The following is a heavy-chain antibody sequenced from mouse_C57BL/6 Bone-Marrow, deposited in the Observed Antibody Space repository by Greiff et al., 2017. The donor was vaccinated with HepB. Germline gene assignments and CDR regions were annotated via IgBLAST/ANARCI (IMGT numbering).Heavy chain of an antibody. Sequence: QVTLKVSGPGILQPSQTLSLTCSFSGFSLSTLGMGVGWIRQPSGKGLEWLAHIWWDDDKYYNPALKSRLTISKDTSKNQVFLKIANVDTADTATYYCARIKNYSNYCYYAMDYWGQGTSVTVSS. CDR2: IWWDDDK. D-gene: IGHD2-5*01. V-gene: IGHV8-8*01. CDR1: GFSLSTLGMG. J-gene: IGHJ4*01. CDR3: ARIKNYSNYCYYAMDY.